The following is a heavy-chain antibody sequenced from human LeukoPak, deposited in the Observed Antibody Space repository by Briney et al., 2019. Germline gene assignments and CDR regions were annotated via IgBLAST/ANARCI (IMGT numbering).Heavy chain of an antibody. CDR2: IIPILGIA. J-gene: IGHJ6*03. V-gene: IGHV1-69*02. CDR1: GGTFSSYT. CDR3: ARASSMVTTRGRGYYYMDV. Sequence: ASVKVSCKASGGTFSSYTISWVRQAPGQGLEWMGRIIPILGIANYAQKFQGRVTITADKSTSTANMERSSLRSEDTAVYYCARASSMVTTRGRGYYYMDVWGKGTTVTVSS. D-gene: IGHD4-11*01.